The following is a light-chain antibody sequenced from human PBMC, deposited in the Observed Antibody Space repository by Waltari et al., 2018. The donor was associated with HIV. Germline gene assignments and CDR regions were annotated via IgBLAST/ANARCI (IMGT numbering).Light chain of an antibody. CDR3: QQSFLTPYT. V-gene: IGKV1-39*01. Sequence: DIKMNQSPSSLYASVGDSVTITCRASRRISTYLNWDPQTPGSAPKVLISGASSLKSGVPKRFSGSGSGTFFTLAIDGLQSEDFAIYYCQQSFLTPYTFGQGTKLELK. CDR2: GAS. CDR1: RRISTY. J-gene: IGKJ2*01.